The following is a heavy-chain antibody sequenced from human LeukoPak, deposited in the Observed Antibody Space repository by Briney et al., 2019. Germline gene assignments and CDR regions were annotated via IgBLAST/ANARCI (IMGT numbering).Heavy chain of an antibody. Sequence: TPSETLSLTCAVYGASFSGYYWSWIRQPPGKGLEWIGEINHSGSTNYNPSLKSRVTISVDTSKNQFSLKLSSVTAADTAVYDCARGGGSSGWYLDYWGQGTLVTVSS. J-gene: IGHJ4*02. CDR2: INHSGST. CDR3: ARGGGSSGWYLDY. D-gene: IGHD6-19*01. CDR1: GASFSGYY. V-gene: IGHV4-34*01.